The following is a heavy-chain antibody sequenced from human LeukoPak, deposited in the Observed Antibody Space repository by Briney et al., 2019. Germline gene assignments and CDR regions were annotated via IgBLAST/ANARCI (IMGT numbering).Heavy chain of an antibody. J-gene: IGHJ6*04. Sequence: GGSLRLSCAASGFTFSSYSMNWVRQAPGKGLEWVSSISSTSTYIYYADSVKGRFTISRDNAKNSPYLQMNSLRAEDTAVYYCACLVGATQDVWGKGTTVIVSS. CDR3: ACLVGATQDV. D-gene: IGHD1-26*01. CDR2: ISSTSTYI. CDR1: GFTFSSYS. V-gene: IGHV3-21*01.